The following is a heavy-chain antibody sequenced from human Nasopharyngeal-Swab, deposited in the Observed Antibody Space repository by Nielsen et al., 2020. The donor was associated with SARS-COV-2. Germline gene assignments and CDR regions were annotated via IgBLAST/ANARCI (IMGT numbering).Heavy chain of an antibody. J-gene: IGHJ3*02. CDR2: INAGNGNT. D-gene: IGHD2-2*01. V-gene: IGHV1-3*01. CDR1: GYTFTSYA. Sequence: ASVKVSCKASGYTFTSYAMHWVRQAPGQRLEWMGWINAGNGNTKYSQKFQGRVTITRDTSASTAYMELSSLRSEDTAVYYCARDRGYCSSTSCQNAFDIWGQGTMFTVSS. CDR3: ARDRGYCSSTSCQNAFDI.